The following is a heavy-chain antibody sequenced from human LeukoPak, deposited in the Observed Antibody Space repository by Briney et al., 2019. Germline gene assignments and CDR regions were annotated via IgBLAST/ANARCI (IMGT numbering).Heavy chain of an antibody. Sequence: GGSLRLSCAASGFTFSDYYMSWIRQAPGKGLEWVSAISGSGGSTYYADSVKGRFTISRDNSKNTLYLQMNSLRAEDTAVYYCAKDGVDYYDSSGYYYGYFQHWGQGTLVTVSS. CDR1: GFTFSDYY. J-gene: IGHJ1*01. CDR2: ISGSGGST. D-gene: IGHD3-22*01. V-gene: IGHV3-23*01. CDR3: AKDGVDYYDSSGYYYGYFQH.